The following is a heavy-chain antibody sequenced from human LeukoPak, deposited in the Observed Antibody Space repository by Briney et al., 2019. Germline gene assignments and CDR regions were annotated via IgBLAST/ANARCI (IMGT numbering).Heavy chain of an antibody. J-gene: IGHJ3*02. V-gene: IGHV3-23*01. CDR2: ISGSGDTT. CDR1: GFTFSNYA. CDR3: AKDSSYAFDI. Sequence: GGSLRLSCATSGFTFSNYAVSWVRQAPGKGLEWVSAISGSGDTTYYADSVRSRFTISRDNSKNTLYLQMNSLRAEDTAVYYCAKDSSYAFDIWGQGTMVTVSS.